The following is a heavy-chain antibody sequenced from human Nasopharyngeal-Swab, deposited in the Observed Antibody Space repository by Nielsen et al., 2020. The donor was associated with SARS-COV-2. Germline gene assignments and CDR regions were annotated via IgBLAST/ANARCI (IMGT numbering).Heavy chain of an antibody. J-gene: IGHJ4*02. CDR2: ISSSSSYI. CDR3: AKGDGLGATTASFDY. V-gene: IGHV3-21*01. CDR1: GFTFSSYS. Sequence: GESLKISCAASGFTFSSYSMNWVRQAPGKGLEWVSSISSSSSYIYYADSVKGRFTISRDNAKNSLYLQMNSLRAEDTAVYYCAKGDGLGATTASFDYWGQGTLVTVSS. D-gene: IGHD5-24*01.